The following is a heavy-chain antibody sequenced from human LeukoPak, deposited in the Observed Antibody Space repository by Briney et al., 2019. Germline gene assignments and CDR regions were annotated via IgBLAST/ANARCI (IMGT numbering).Heavy chain of an antibody. D-gene: IGHD1-26*01. CDR2: IWYDGSNE. J-gene: IGHJ6*02. Sequence: GGSLRLSCAAFGFTFNNYAMHWVRQAPGKGLRWVAVIWYDGSNEYYADSVRGRFTISRDNSKNTLYLQMNSLRAEDTAVYYCAREPWVPPYYYFGMDVWGQGTTVTVSS. CDR3: AREPWVPPYYYFGMDV. V-gene: IGHV3-33*01. CDR1: GFTFNNYA.